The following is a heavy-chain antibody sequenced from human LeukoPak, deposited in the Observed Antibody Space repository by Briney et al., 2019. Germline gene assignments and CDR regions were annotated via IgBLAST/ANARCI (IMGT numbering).Heavy chain of an antibody. CDR3: ASVSWSGELYSSDSYDYYGMHV. D-gene: IGHD3-10*01. V-gene: IGHV1-69*13. Sequence: ASVKVSCKASGGTFSSYAISWVRQAPGQGLEWMGGIIPIFGTANYAQKFQGRVTITADESTSTAYMELSSLRSEDTAVYYCASVSWSGELYSSDSYDYYGMHVPGHATPLPVS. J-gene: IGHJ6*02. CDR1: GGTFSSYA. CDR2: IIPIFGTA.